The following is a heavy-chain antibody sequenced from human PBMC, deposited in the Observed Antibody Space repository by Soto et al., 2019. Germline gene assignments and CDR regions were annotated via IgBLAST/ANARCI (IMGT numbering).Heavy chain of an antibody. CDR2: IRQDGNEK. J-gene: IGHJ4*02. CDR3: AREGNGYGTYFDS. V-gene: IGHV3-7*01. D-gene: IGHD3-16*01. Sequence: EVQLVESGGGLVQPGGSLRVSCTASGFTFRTYWMSWVRQAPGKGLEWVANIRQDGNEKYYVDSVKGRFTISRDNARDSQYLQMNSLRVEDTAVYYCAREGNGYGTYFDSWGQGTLVTVSS. CDR1: GFTFRTYW.